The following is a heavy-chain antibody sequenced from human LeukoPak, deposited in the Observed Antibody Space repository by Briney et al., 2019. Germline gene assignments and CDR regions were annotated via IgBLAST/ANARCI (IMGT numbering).Heavy chain of an antibody. V-gene: IGHV4-59*08. CDR1: GGSISSYY. Sequence: KPSETLSLTCTVSGGSISSYYWSWIRQPPGKGLEWIGYIYYSGSTNYNPSLKSRVTISVDTSKNQFSLKLSSVTAADTAAYYCARQGAMAIYYYYYYYMDVWGKGTTVTVSS. D-gene: IGHD1-26*01. CDR3: ARQGAMAIYYYYYYYMDV. CDR2: IYYSGST. J-gene: IGHJ6*03.